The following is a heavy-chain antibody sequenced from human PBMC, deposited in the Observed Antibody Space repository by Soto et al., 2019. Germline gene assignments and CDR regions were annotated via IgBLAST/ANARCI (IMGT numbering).Heavy chain of an antibody. D-gene: IGHD3-3*01. Sequence: GGSLRLSCAASGFTFSSYAMSWVRQAPGKGLEWVSAISGSGGSTYYADTVKGPFTISGDNSKNTLYLQMTRLIAEDTAVYYGANDWPRTTICGVVILDAFDVWGQGTMVTVSS. CDR1: GFTFSSYA. V-gene: IGHV3-23*01. CDR3: ANDWPRTTICGVVILDAFDV. CDR2: ISGSGGST. J-gene: IGHJ3*01.